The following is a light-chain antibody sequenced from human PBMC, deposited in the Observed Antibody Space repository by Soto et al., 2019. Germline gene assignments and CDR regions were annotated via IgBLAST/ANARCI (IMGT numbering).Light chain of an antibody. CDR1: QSVSSSY. CDR2: GAS. CDR3: QQYDSSHYT. Sequence: EIVLTQSPGTLSLSPGERATLSCRASQSVSSSYLAWYQQKSGQAPRLLIYGASSRATGIPDRFSGSGSGTDFTLTISRLEPEDFAVYYCQQYDSSHYTFGQGTKLEIK. J-gene: IGKJ2*01. V-gene: IGKV3-20*01.